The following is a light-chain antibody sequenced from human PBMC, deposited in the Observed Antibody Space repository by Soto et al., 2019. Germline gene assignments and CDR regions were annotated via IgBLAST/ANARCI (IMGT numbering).Light chain of an antibody. CDR1: QSVSSN. J-gene: IGKJ1*01. CDR2: GAS. Sequence: VMTQSPATVSVSPGERATLSCRASQSVSSNLAWYQQKPGQAPRLLIYGASTRATGIPARFSGSGSGTEFTLTISSLQSEDFAVYYCQQYNNWGTFGQGTKVDIK. V-gene: IGKV3-15*01. CDR3: QQYNNWGT.